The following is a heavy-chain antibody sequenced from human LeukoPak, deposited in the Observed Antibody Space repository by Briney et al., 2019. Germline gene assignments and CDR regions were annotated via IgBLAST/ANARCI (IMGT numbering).Heavy chain of an antibody. J-gene: IGHJ4*02. CDR3: AKTYYYDSSGYWFDY. CDR2: INWNGGST. V-gene: IGHV3-20*04. D-gene: IGHD3-22*01. Sequence: GGSLRLSCAASGFTFSSYAMNWVRQAPGKGLEWVSGINWNGGSTGYADSVKGRFTISRDNAKNSLYLQMNSLRAEDTALYYCAKTYYYDSSGYWFDYWGQGTLVTVSS. CDR1: GFTFSSYA.